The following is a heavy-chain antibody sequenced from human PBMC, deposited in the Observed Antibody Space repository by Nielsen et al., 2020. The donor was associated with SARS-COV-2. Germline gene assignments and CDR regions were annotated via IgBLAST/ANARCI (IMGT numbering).Heavy chain of an antibody. CDR2: IYCSGST. CDR3: ARAGGDDSSGYYPDAFDI. V-gene: IGHV4-59*01. D-gene: IGHD3-22*01. CDR1: GGSISSYY. J-gene: IGHJ3*02. Sequence: GSLRLSCTVSGGSISSYYWSWIRQPPGKGLEWIGYIYCSGSTNYNPSLKSRVTISVDTSKNQFSLKLSSVTAADTAVYYCARAGGDDSSGYYPDAFDIWGQGTMVTVSS.